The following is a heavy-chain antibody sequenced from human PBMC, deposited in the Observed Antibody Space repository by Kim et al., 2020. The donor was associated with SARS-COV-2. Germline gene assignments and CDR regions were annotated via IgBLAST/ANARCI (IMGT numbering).Heavy chain of an antibody. Sequence: ASVKVSCKASGYTFTSYGISWVRQAPGQGLEWMGWISAYNGNTNYAQKLQGRVTMTTDTSTSTAYMELRSLRSDDTAVYYCARDGLGDWAARLSRMGYWGQGTLVTVSS. CDR2: ISAYNGNT. D-gene: IGHD6-6*01. CDR1: GYTFTSYG. V-gene: IGHV1-18*01. J-gene: IGHJ4*02. CDR3: ARDGLGDWAARLSRMGY.